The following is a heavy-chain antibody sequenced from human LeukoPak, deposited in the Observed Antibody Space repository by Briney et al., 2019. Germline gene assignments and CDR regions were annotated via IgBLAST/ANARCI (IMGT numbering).Heavy chain of an antibody. CDR3: AGSGWQVYFDY. Sequence: SGGSLRLSCAASGFTFTSYWMSWVRQAPGKGLEWVANTKQDGSERYYVDSVKGRFTISRDNAKNSLYLQMNSLRAEDTGVYYCAGSGWQVYFDYWGQGTLVTVSS. J-gene: IGHJ4*02. D-gene: IGHD6-19*01. V-gene: IGHV3-7*01. CDR1: GFTFTSYW. CDR2: TKQDGSER.